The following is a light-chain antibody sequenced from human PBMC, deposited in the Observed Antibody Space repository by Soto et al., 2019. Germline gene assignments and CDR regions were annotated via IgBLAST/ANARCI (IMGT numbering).Light chain of an antibody. V-gene: IGKV3-20*01. Sequence: EIVLTQSPATLAVSPGESPTLSCRSGQRVSSSSLAWYQQRPGQAPRLLIYGASNRATGIPDRFSGSGSGTDFTLTISRLEPEDFAMYYCHQYGSSPPVTFGQGTRLEIK. CDR2: GAS. CDR1: QRVSSSS. J-gene: IGKJ5*01. CDR3: HQYGSSPPVT.